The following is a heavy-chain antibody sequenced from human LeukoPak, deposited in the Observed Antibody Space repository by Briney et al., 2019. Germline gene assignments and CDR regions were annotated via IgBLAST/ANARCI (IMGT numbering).Heavy chain of an antibody. J-gene: IGHJ3*02. CDR3: ASGYCTNGVCSNAFDI. V-gene: IGHV4-34*01. D-gene: IGHD2-8*01. CDR1: GGSFSVYY. CDR2: INHSGST. Sequence: SETLSLTCAVYGGSFSVYYWSWIRQPPGKGLEWIGEINHSGSTNYNPSLKSRVTISVDTSKNQFSLKLSSVTAADTAVYYCASGYCTNGVCSNAFDIWGQGTMVTVSS.